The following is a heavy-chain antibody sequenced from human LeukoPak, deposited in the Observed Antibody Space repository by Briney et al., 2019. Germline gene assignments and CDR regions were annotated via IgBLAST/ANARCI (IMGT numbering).Heavy chain of an antibody. Sequence: SVKVSCKASGVNFGTYGSGWVRRAPGQGLEWLGGIIPLFGQTYYAPKFQGRVTITADESKTTLNMHLVSLTSQDTAVYYCATFSAGKTGAFDNWGQGTMGIVSS. J-gene: IGHJ3*02. D-gene: IGHD3-10*01. CDR2: IIPLFGQT. V-gene: IGHV1-69*13. CDR3: ATFSAGKTGAFDN. CDR1: GVNFGTYG.